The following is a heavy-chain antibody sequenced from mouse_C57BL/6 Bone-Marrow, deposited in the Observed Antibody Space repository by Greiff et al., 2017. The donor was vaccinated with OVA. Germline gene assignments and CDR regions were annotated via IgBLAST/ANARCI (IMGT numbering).Heavy chain of an antibody. D-gene: IGHD1-1*01. CDR1: GFTFSSYA. J-gene: IGHJ1*03. CDR2: ISSGGDYI. Sequence: DVHLVESGEGLVKPGGSLKLSCAASGFTFSSYAMSWVRQTPEKRLEWVAYISSGGDYIYYADTVKGRFTISRDNARNTLYLQMSSLKSEDTAMYYCTREKDYYGSSYRWYFDVWGTGTTVTVSS. CDR3: TREKDYYGSSYRWYFDV. V-gene: IGHV5-9-1*02.